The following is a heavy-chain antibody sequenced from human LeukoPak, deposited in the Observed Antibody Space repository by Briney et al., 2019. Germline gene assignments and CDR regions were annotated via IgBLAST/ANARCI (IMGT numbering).Heavy chain of an antibody. J-gene: IGHJ4*02. CDR1: GASFSSTNYY. D-gene: IGHD4-17*01. V-gene: IGHV4-39*02. CDR2: ICYSGST. Sequence: SETLSLTCTVSGASFSSTNYYWGWIRQPPGKGLEWIGSICYSGSTYYNPSLKSRVTISVDTSKNQFSLKLSSVTAADTSVYYCAREGGPGGDYGSIDSWGQGTLVTVSS. CDR3: AREGGPGGDYGSIDS.